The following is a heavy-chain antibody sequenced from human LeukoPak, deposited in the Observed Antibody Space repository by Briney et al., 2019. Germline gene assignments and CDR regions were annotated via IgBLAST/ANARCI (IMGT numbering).Heavy chain of an antibody. CDR2: ISYSSGSI. V-gene: IGHV3-9*01. CDR3: GKGGPEPYSSSCYGSGY. Sequence: GRSLRLSCAASGFTFDEYAMHWVRQAPGKGLEWVSGISYSSGSIGYVDSVKGRFTISRDNAKNSLYLQMNSLRAEDTALYYCGKGGPEPYSSSCYGSGYWGQGTLVTVSS. D-gene: IGHD6-13*01. CDR1: GFTFDEYA. J-gene: IGHJ4*02.